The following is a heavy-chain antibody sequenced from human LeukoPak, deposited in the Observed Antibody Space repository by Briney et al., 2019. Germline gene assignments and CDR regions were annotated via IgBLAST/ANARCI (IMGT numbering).Heavy chain of an antibody. CDR1: GFTFGDYA. V-gene: IGHV3-53*01. D-gene: IGHD2-2*01. Sequence: PGGSLRLSCTASGFTFGDYAMSWFRQAPGKGLEWVSVIYSDGSTYYADSVKGRFTISRDNSKNTLYLQMNSLRAEDTAVYYCAGLGVVVPAANDAFDIWGQGTMVTVSS. CDR2: IYSDGST. J-gene: IGHJ3*02. CDR3: AGLGVVVPAANDAFDI.